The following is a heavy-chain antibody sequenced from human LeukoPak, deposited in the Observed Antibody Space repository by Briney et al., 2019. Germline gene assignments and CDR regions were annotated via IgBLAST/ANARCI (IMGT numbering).Heavy chain of an antibody. D-gene: IGHD6-6*01. CDR2: IIPIFGTA. J-gene: IGHJ6*02. Sequence: ASVKVSCKASGGTFSRYAISWVRQAPGQGLEWMGGIIPIFGTANYAQKFQGRVTITADESTSTAYMELSSLRSEDTAVYYCARGLYSSSSYYGMDVWGQGTTVTVSS. CDR1: GGTFSRYA. CDR3: ARGLYSSSSYYGMDV. V-gene: IGHV1-69*13.